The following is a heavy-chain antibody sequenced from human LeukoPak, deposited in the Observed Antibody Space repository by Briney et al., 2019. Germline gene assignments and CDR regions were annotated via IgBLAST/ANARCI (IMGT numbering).Heavy chain of an antibody. CDR1: GDSLSSSRFS. V-gene: IGHV4-61*02. CDR3: ARLKTGDVHKKTNKWFDP. Sequence: PSETLSLTCNVSGDSLSSSRFSWNWIRQPAGKTLEWIGRIYNTGNTYYNPSLKSRVAMSLDASRNQFSLTLTSVTAADTAIYYCARLKTGDVHKKTNKWFDPWGQGTLVTVSS. J-gene: IGHJ5*02. CDR2: IYNTGNT. D-gene: IGHD7-27*01.